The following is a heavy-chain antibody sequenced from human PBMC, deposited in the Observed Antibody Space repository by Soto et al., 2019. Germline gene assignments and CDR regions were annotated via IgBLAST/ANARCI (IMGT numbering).Heavy chain of an antibody. Sequence: QVQLQESDPGLVKPSQTLSLTCTVSGGSIISGGYYWSWIRQHPGKGLEWIGYIYYSGSTYYNPSLESRVTISVDTSKNQFSLKLSSVTAADTAVYYCARDGYYYGMDVWGQGTTVNVSS. CDR1: GGSIISGGYY. CDR3: ARDGYYYGMDV. J-gene: IGHJ6*02. CDR2: IYYSGST. V-gene: IGHV4-31*03.